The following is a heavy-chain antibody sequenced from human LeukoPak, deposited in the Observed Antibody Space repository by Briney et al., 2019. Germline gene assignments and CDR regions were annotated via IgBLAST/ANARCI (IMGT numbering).Heavy chain of an antibody. Sequence: HAGGSLRLSCAASGFTVSSNYMSWVRQAPGKGLEWVSVIYSGGSTYYADSVKGRFTISRDNAKNSLYLQMNSLRAEDTAVYYCVGPYDSSGPDAFDIWGQGTMVTVSS. J-gene: IGHJ3*02. D-gene: IGHD3-22*01. CDR3: VGPYDSSGPDAFDI. CDR1: GFTVSSNY. CDR2: IYSGGST. V-gene: IGHV3-53*01.